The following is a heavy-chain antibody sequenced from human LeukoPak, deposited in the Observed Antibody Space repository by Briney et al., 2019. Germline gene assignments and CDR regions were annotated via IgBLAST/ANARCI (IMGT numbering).Heavy chain of an antibody. CDR2: INSDGSST. D-gene: IGHD3-10*01. CDR1: GFTFSSYW. CDR3: ARDTGSSVLWLGELFQDYYYYGMDV. V-gene: IGHV3-74*01. J-gene: IGHJ6*04. Sequence: GGSLRLSCAASGFTFSSYWMHWVRQAPGKGLVWVSRINSDGSSTSYADSVKGRFTISRDNAKNTLYLQMNSLRAEDTAVYYCARDTGSSVLWLGELFQDYYYYGMDVWGKGTTVTVSS.